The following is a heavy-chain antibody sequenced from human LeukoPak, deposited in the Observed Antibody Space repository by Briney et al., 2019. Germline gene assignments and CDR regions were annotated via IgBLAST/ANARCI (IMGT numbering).Heavy chain of an antibody. D-gene: IGHD7-27*01. CDR3: AKGMGNWGQLTLDY. CDR2: IRYDGSNK. CDR1: GFTFSSYG. V-gene: IGHV3-30*02. J-gene: IGHJ4*02. Sequence: GGSLRLSCAASGFTFSSYGMHWVRQAPGKGLEWVAFIRYDGSNKYYADSVKGRFTISRDNSKNTLYLQMNSLRAEDTAVYYCAKGMGNWGQLTLDYWGQGTLVTVSS.